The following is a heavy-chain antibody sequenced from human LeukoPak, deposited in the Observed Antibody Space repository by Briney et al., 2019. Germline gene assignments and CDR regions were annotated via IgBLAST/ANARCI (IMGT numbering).Heavy chain of an antibody. Sequence: SETLSLTCTVSGGSISSYYWSWIRQPPGKGLEWIGYIYYSGSTNYNPSLKSRVTISVDTSKNQSSLKLSSVTAADTAVYYCARDRGDLEAFDIWGQGTMVTVSS. J-gene: IGHJ3*02. CDR3: ARDRGDLEAFDI. D-gene: IGHD2-21*02. V-gene: IGHV4-59*01. CDR2: IYYSGST. CDR1: GGSISSYY.